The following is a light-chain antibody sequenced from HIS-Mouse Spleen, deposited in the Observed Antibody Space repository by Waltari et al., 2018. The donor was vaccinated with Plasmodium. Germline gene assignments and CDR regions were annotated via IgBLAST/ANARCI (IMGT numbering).Light chain of an antibody. CDR3: QQYNNWSFT. V-gene: IGKV3-15*01. CDR2: GES. CDR1: QRVSSN. J-gene: IGKJ3*01. Sequence: DIVMTQSPATLSVSPGERPTLSCRASQRVSSNFAWYQQKPGQAPRLLISGESTRATGIPSRFSGSGSGTEFTLTISSLQSEDFAVYYCQQYNNWSFTFGPGTKVDIK.